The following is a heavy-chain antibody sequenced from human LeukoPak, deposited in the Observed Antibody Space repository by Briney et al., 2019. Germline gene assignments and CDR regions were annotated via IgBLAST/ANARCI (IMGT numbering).Heavy chain of an antibody. CDR1: GFTFSSYG. V-gene: IGHV3-33*01. CDR3: AREAAAPDAFDI. J-gene: IGHJ3*02. Sequence: GGSLRLSCAASGFTFSSYGMHWVRQAPGKGLEWVAVIWNDGSSKYYADSVKGRFTISRDNSKNTLYLQMNSLRAEDTAVYYCAREAAAPDAFDIWGQGTMVTVSS. D-gene: IGHD6-13*01. CDR2: IWNDGSSK.